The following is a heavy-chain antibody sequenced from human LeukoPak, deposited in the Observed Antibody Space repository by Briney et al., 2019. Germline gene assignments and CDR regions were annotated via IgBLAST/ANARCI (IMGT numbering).Heavy chain of an antibody. CDR1: GFTVSSNY. D-gene: IGHD3-10*01. J-gene: IGHJ4*02. CDR3: ARLYYGSGTTNDY. CDR2: IYSGGST. V-gene: IGHV3-66*04. Sequence: GGSLRLSCAASGFTVSSNYMSWVRQAPGKGLEWVSVIYSGGSTYYADSVKGRFTISRDNSKNTLYLQMNSLRAEDTAVYYCARLYYGSGTTNDYRGQGTLVTVSS.